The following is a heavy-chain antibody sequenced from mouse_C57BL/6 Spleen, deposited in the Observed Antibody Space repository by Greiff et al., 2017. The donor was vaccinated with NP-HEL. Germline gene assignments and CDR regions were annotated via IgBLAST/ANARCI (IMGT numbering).Heavy chain of an antibody. CDR3: ATFYDYDVDYFDY. D-gene: IGHD2-4*01. CDR2: IYPGDGDT. Sequence: VKLMESGAELVKPGASVKISCKASGYAFSSYWMNWVKQRPGKGLEWIGQIYPGDGDTNYNGKFKGKATLTADKSSSTAYMQLSSLTSEDSAVYFCATFYDYDVDYFDYWGQGTTLTVSS. CDR1: GYAFSSYW. V-gene: IGHV1-80*01. J-gene: IGHJ2*01.